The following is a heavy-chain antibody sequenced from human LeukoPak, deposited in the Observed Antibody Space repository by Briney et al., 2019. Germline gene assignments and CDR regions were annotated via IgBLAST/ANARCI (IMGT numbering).Heavy chain of an antibody. V-gene: IGHV3-48*01. CDR1: GFTFSNYA. J-gene: IGHJ4*02. Sequence: PGGSLRLSCAASGFTFSNYAMNWVRQAPGKGLEWVSHISGGSPVIDYADSVKGRFTISRENAKNSLYLQMNSLRAEDTAVYYCTRGYYRVDFWGQGTLVTVSS. D-gene: IGHD2-15*01. CDR2: ISGGSPVI. CDR3: TRGYYRVDF.